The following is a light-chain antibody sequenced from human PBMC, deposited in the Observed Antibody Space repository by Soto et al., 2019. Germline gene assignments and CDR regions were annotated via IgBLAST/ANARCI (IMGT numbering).Light chain of an antibody. V-gene: IGKV1-5*01. J-gene: IGKJ4*01. CDR1: QTITRW. CDR3: QQVKTYPRT. Sequence: DIQITQSPSTLSSSVVDRVTITCRASQTITRWMAWYQQKPGKPPKLLIYEESTLHSGVPSRFSGRKSGTQFTLTIDSLQPEDFATYYCQQVKTYPRTFGGGTKVDIK. CDR2: EES.